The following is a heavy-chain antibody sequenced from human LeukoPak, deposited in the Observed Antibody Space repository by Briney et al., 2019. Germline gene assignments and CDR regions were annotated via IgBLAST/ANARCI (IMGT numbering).Heavy chain of an antibody. V-gene: IGHV4-34*01. CDR2: INHSGST. D-gene: IGHD6-19*01. Sequence: SETLSLTCTVSGGSISSYYWSWIRQPPGKGLEWIGEINHSGSTNYNPSLKSRVTISVDTSKNQFSLKLSSVTAADTAVYYCASLYSSGWIDAFDIWGQGTMVTVSS. CDR3: ASLYSSGWIDAFDI. CDR1: GGSISSYY. J-gene: IGHJ3*02.